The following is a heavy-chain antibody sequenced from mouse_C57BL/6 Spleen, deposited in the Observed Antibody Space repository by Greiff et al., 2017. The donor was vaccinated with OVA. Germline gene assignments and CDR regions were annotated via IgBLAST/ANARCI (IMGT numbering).Heavy chain of an antibody. Sequence: QVTLKESGPGILQSSQTLSLTCSFSGFSLSTSGMGVSWIRQPSGKGLEWLAHLYWDDDKRYNPSLKSRLTIFKDTSRNQVFLKITSVDTADTATYYCARRGYDYGGEVFDYWGQGTTLTVSS. V-gene: IGHV8-12*01. J-gene: IGHJ2*01. CDR2: LYWDDDK. CDR1: GFSLSTSGMG. CDR3: ARRGYDYGGEVFDY. D-gene: IGHD2-4*01.